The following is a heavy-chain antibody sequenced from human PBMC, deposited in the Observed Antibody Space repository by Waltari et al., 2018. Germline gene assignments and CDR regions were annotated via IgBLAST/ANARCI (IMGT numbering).Heavy chain of an antibody. CDR2: VKRKTEGGTT. CDR1: GFTFSNPY. J-gene: IGHJ4*02. V-gene: IGHV3-15*01. Sequence: EVQLVESGGGLVNPGGSLRLSCAASGFTFSNPYINWVRQAPGKGLERVGLVKRKTEGGTTEYAETVKGRVTSSRDDSKDTAYLQMNSLRIEDTAVYYCATERTGSHDYWGQGTLVTVSS. CDR3: ATERTGSHDY. D-gene: IGHD1-26*01.